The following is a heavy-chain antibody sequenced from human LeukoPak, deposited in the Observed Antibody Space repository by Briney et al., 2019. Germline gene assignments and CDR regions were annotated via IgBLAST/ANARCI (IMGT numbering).Heavy chain of an antibody. D-gene: IGHD3-10*01. V-gene: IGHV3-49*04. CDR2: IRSKAYGATT. J-gene: IGHJ4*02. CDR1: GFTFGDYA. Sequence: GGSLRLSCTASGFTFGDYAMSCVRQAPGTGLGGVGFIRSKAYGATTEYAASVKGRFTISRDDSKSIAYLQMNSLKTEDTAVYYCTRGYYYLYWGQGTLVTVSS. CDR3: TRGYYYLY.